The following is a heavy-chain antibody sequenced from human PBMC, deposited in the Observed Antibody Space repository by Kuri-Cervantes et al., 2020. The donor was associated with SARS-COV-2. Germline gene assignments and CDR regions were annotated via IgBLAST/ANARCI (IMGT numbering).Heavy chain of an antibody. D-gene: IGHD3-22*01. CDR3: ALGYWGSGYPRYYYYMDV. Sequence: SVKVSCKASGGTFSSYALSWVRQAPGQGLVWMGGIIPIFGTPNYARKFQGRLTITADESTSTAYMDLSSLRSEDTAVYYCALGYWGSGYPRYYYYMDVWGKGTTVTVSS. V-gene: IGHV1-69*13. CDR1: GGTFSSYA. J-gene: IGHJ6*03. CDR2: IIPIFGTP.